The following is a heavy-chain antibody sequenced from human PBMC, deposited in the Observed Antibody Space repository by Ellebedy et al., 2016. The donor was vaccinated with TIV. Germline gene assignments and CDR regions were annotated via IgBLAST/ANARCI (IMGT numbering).Heavy chain of an antibody. CDR2: IYYSGST. CDR3: ARRRAPYGDYVSYDAFHI. J-gene: IGHJ3*02. D-gene: IGHD4-17*01. V-gene: IGHV4-39*01. CDR1: GGSIDSSTSY. Sequence: SETLSLTXTVSGGSIDSSTSYWGWIRQPPGKGLEWIGSIYYSGSTYYNPSLKSRVTISLDTSKNQFSLTLISVTAADTAVYYCARRRAPYGDYVSYDAFHIWGQGTVVTVSA.